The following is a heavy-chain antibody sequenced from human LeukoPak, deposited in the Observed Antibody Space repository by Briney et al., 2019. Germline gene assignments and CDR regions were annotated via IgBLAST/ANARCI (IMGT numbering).Heavy chain of an antibody. D-gene: IGHD3-10*01. V-gene: IGHV1-46*01. CDR1: GYTFTSYY. Sequence: GASVKVSCKASGYTFTSYYMHWVRQAPGQGLEWMGIINPSGGSTSYAQKFQGRVTMTRDTSTSTVYMELSSLRSEDTAVYYCARDLYPRGSGSYYTRYFDYWGQGTLVTVSS. J-gene: IGHJ4*02. CDR3: ARDLYPRGSGSYYTRYFDY. CDR2: INPSGGST.